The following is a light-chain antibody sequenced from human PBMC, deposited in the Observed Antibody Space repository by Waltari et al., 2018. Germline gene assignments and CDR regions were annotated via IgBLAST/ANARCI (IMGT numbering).Light chain of an antibody. V-gene: IGLV1-51*02. CDR2: ENN. CDR3: GTWDASLGGI. Sequence: QSVLTQPPSVSAAPGKTVTISCSADSSKIGNNYVSWYQHFPGTAPKLLIYENNRRPSGIPDRFSGSKSGTSATLGITGLQTGDEADYYCGTWDASLGGIFGTGTKVTVL. J-gene: IGLJ1*01. CDR1: SSKIGNNY.